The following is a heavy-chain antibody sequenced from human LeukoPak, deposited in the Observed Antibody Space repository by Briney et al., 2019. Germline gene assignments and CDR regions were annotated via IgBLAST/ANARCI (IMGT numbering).Heavy chain of an antibody. CDR2: INHSGST. CDR3: ARGGVATKFDY. V-gene: IGHV4-34*01. J-gene: IGHJ4*02. D-gene: IGHD5-12*01. Sequence: SGTLSLTCAVYGGSFRGYYWSWIRQPPGKGLEWIGEINHSGSTNYNPSLKSRVTISVHTSKNQFSLKLSSVTAADTAVYYCARGGVATKFDYWGQGKLVTVSS. CDR1: GGSFRGYY.